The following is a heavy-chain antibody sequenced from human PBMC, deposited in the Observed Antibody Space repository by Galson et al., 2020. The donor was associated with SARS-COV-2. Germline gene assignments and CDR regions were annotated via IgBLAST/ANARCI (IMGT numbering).Heavy chain of an antibody. V-gene: IGHV4-30-4*01. Sequence: PSETLSLTCTVSGDSIISGDYYWSWIRQPPGKGLEWLGYIYYTGSTFYNPSLQSRVTISKDTSKNQISLKVNSVTAADTAVYYCARNWVGDYDYVWGSYRHTGCFDPWGQGTLVTVSS. CDR2: IYYTGST. CDR1: GDSIISGDYY. CDR3: ARNWVGDYDYVWGSYRHTGCFDP. D-gene: IGHD3-16*02. J-gene: IGHJ5*02.